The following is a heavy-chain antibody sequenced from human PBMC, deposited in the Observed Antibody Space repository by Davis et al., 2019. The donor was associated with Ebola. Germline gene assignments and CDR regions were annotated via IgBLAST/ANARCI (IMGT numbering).Heavy chain of an antibody. D-gene: IGHD3-3*01. CDR1: GYSFTSSW. CDR2: IYPGYFDT. V-gene: IGHV5-51*01. CDR3: ARSKWITIFGVANNWFDP. J-gene: IGHJ5*02. Sequence: GESLKISCTGSGYSFTSSWIGWVRQMPGNGLERMGIIYPGYFDTRYSPSFQGQVTISADKSISTAYLQWSSLKASDTAMYYCARSKWITIFGVANNWFDPWGQGTLVTVSS.